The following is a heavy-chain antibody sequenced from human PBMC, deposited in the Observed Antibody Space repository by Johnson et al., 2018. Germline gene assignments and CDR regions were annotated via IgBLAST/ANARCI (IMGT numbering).Heavy chain of an antibody. Sequence: VQLVQSGGGLVQPGGSLRLSCAASGFTFSSYDMHWVRQATGKGLEWVSGISWNSGSIGYADSVKGRFTISRDNAKNSLYLQMNSLRAEDTAVYYCARAPNYGGSPGAFDIGGQGTMVTVS. CDR2: ISWNSGSI. CDR3: ARAPNYGGSPGAFDI. V-gene: IGHV3-9*01. J-gene: IGHJ3*02. D-gene: IGHD4-23*01. CDR1: GFTFSSYD.